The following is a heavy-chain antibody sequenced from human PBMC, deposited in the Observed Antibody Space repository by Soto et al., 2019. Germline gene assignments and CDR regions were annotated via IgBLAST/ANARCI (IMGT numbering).Heavy chain of an antibody. CDR1: GYTFTGYY. D-gene: IGHD5-12*01. J-gene: IGHJ4*02. CDR3: ARVPSPDIVATECY. CDR2: INPNSGGT. Sequence: ASVKVSCKASGYTFTGYYMHWVLQAPGQGLEWMGWINPNSGGTNYAQKFQGRVTMTRDTSISTAYMELSRLRSDDTAVYYCARVPSPDIVATECYWGQGTLVTVSS. V-gene: IGHV1-2*02.